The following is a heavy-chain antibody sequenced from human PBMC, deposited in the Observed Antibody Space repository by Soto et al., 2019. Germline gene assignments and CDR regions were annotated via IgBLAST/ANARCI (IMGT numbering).Heavy chain of an antibody. CDR3: AHPRGYGVFDAYDI. V-gene: IGHV3-23*01. J-gene: IGHJ3*02. CDR2: LSPTGGET. CDR1: GFTFSTYA. D-gene: IGHD4-17*01. Sequence: GGSLRLSCVASGFTFSTYAISWVRQAPGKGLEWVSALSPTGGETYYADSVKGRFTISRDNSMNALYLQMNSLRVDDTAVYYCAHPRGYGVFDAYDIWGQGTMVTVSS.